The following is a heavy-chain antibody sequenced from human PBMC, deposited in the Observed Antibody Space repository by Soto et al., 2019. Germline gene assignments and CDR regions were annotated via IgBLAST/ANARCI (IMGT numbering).Heavy chain of an antibody. D-gene: IGHD2-15*01. V-gene: IGHV1-18*01. CDR3: ARNLRYCSGGSCPEVFYYYGMDV. Sequence: GASVKVSCKASGYTFTSYGISWVRQAPGQGLEWMGWISAYNGNTNYAQKLQGRVTMTTDTSTSTAYMELRSLRSDDTAVYYCARNLRYCSGGSCPEVFYYYGMDVWGQGTKVTVSS. CDR2: ISAYNGNT. CDR1: GYTFTSYG. J-gene: IGHJ6*02.